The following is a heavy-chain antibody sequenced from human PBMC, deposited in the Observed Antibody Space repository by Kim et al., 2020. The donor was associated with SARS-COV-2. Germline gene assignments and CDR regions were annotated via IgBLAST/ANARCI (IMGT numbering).Heavy chain of an antibody. Sequence: GGSLRLSCAASGFTVSSNYMSWVRQAPGKGLEWVSVIYSGGSTYYADSVKGRFTISRHNSKNTLYLQMNSLRAEDTAVYYCARVRPDSSSWYGYFQHWGQGTLVTVSS. D-gene: IGHD6-13*01. V-gene: IGHV3-53*04. CDR1: GFTVSSNY. J-gene: IGHJ1*01. CDR2: IYSGGST. CDR3: ARVRPDSSSWYGYFQH.